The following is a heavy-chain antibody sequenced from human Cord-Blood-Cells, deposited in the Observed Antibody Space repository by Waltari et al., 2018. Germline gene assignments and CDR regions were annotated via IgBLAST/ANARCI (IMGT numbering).Heavy chain of an antibody. J-gene: IGHJ4*02. Sequence: EVQLVESGGGLVQPGGSLRLSCAASGFTFSSYWMHWVRQAPGKGLGWVSRINSDGSSTSYADSVKGRFTISRDNAKNTLYLQMNSLRAEDTAVYYCATSGLGPHDYWGQGTLVTVSS. CDR2: INSDGSST. CDR3: ATSGLGPHDY. D-gene: IGHD3-16*01. V-gene: IGHV3-74*01. CDR1: GFTFSSYW.